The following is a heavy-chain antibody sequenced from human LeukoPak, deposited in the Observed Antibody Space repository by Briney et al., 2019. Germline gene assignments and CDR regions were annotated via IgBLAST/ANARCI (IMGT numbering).Heavy chain of an antibody. J-gene: IGHJ4*02. V-gene: IGHV3-11*04. Sequence: GGSLRLPCAASGFTFSDYYMSWIRQAPGKGLEWVSYISSSGSTIYYADSVKGRFTISRDNAKNSLYLQMNSLRAEDTAVYYCARDCSSTSCYDYWGQGTLVTVSS. CDR3: ARDCSSTSCYDY. CDR1: GFTFSDYY. D-gene: IGHD2-2*01. CDR2: ISSSGSTI.